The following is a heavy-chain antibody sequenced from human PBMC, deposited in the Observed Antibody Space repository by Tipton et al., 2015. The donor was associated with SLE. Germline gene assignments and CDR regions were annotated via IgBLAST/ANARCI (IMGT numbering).Heavy chain of an antibody. CDR3: ATVPWSSSRWG. D-gene: IGHD2-2*01. J-gene: IGHJ4*02. Sequence: SLRLSCVASGFIFSTYWMTWVRQTPGKGLEWVANINLDGNEKYYVDSVRGRFTISRDNANNLLYLEMNSLRAEDTAVYYCATVPWSSSRWGWGQGTPVTVSS. CDR1: GFIFSTYW. V-gene: IGHV3-7*01. CDR2: INLDGNEK.